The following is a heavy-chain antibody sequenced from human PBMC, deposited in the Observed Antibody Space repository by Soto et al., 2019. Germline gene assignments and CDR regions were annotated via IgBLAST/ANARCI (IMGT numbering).Heavy chain of an antibody. CDR1: GGSISSYY. Sequence: QVQLQESGPGLVKPSETLSLTCTVSGGSISSYYWSWIRQPPGKGLEWIGYIYYSGSTNYNPSLKSRVTISVDTSKNQFSLKLSSVTAADTAVYYCAELVVAAGEGWFDPWGQGTLVTVSS. V-gene: IGHV4-59*01. CDR2: IYYSGST. J-gene: IGHJ5*02. D-gene: IGHD2-15*01. CDR3: AELVVAAGEGWFDP.